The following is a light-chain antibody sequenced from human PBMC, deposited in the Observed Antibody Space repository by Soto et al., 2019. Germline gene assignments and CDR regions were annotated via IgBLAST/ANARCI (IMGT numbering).Light chain of an antibody. J-gene: IGKJ1*01. CDR2: GAS. V-gene: IGKV3-15*01. CDR3: QQYSNWPPWT. CDR1: QSVSRN. Sequence: EIVMTQSPATLSVSPGERATLSCRASQSVSRNLAWYQQKPGQAPRLLIYGASIRATGIPARFSGSGSGTEFTLTISSLQSEDFAVYYCQQYSNWPPWTFGQGTKVEIK.